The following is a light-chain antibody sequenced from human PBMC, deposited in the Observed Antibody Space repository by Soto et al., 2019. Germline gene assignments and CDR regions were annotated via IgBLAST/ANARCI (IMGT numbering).Light chain of an antibody. CDR1: QRISSSY. CDR3: QQYSSLPRT. V-gene: IGKV3-20*01. CDR2: GAS. J-gene: IGKJ2*01. Sequence: EIVLTQSPATLSLSPGERATLSCRASQRISSSYLAWYQQKPDQAPRLLIYGASSRATGIPDRLSGSGSGTHFTLTISRLEPEDFAVYYCQQYSSLPRTFGQGTKLEIK.